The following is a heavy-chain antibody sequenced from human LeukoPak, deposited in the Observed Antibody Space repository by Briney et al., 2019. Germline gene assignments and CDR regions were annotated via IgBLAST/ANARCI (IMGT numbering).Heavy chain of an antibody. V-gene: IGHV1-18*01. J-gene: IGHJ4*02. CDR1: GYTFTRYG. CDR3: ARPRVGSTLYYFDS. D-gene: IGHD5/OR15-5a*01. CDR2: ISTHNGVT. Sequence: ASVKVSCKTSGYTFTRYGISWVRQAPGQGLEWLGWISTHNGVTVYAQKFQGRVTVSTDTSTSTAYMELRSLRSDDTAIYFCARPRVGSTLYYFDSWGQGTLVTVSS.